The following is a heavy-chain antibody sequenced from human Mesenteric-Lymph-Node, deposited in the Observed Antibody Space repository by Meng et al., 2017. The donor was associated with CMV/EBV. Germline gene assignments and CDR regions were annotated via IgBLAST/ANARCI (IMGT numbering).Heavy chain of an antibody. J-gene: IGHJ4*02. CDR3: ARHYYGSAPGY. Sequence: SETLSLTCTVSGGSISPYYWSWIRQPPGKGLEWIGSIYHSGSTYYNPSLKSRVTISVDTSKNQFSLKLSSVTAADTAVYYCARHYYGSAPGYWGQGTLVTVSS. CDR2: IYHSGST. V-gene: IGHV4-59*08. CDR1: GGSISPYY. D-gene: IGHD3-10*01.